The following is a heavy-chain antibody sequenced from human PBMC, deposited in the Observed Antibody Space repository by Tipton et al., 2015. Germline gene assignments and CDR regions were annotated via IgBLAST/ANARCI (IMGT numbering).Heavy chain of an antibody. Sequence: TLSLTCAVSGVSISSHSWWSWVRQPPGKGLEWIGEIHHSGSTTYNASLKSRVSISVDTSKNQFSLNLSSVTAADTAVYYCARDRRGPAASLSKRWSLGSVGYFDYWGQGALVTVSS. CDR1: GVSISSHSW. CDR3: ARDRRGPAASLSKRWSLGSVGYFDY. D-gene: IGHD6-6*01. CDR2: IHHSGST. J-gene: IGHJ4*02. V-gene: IGHV4-4*02.